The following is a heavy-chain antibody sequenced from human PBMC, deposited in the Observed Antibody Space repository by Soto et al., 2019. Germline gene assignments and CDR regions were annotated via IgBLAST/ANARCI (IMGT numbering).Heavy chain of an antibody. Sequence: SVKVSCKASGGTFSSYAISWVRQAPGQGLEWMGGIIPIFGTANYAQKFQGRVTITADESTSTAYMELSSLRSEDTAVYYCARDSVRDIVLMVYAHQTYYYYGTDVWGQGTTVTVSS. CDR2: IIPIFGTA. CDR1: GGTFSSYA. J-gene: IGHJ6*02. CDR3: ARDSVRDIVLMVYAHQTYYYYGTDV. V-gene: IGHV1-69*13. D-gene: IGHD2-8*01.